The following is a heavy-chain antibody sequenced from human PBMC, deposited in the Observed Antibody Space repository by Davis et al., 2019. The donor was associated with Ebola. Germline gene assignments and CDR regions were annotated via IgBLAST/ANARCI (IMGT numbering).Heavy chain of an antibody. V-gene: IGHV4-30-4*01. CDR3: ARVPITSGLRGYSGYDTYQFYGMDV. CDR1: GGSISSGDYY. CDR2: IYYNGDT. J-gene: IGHJ6*02. D-gene: IGHD5-12*01. Sequence: MPSETLSLTCAVSGGSISSGDYYWSWIRQPPGKGLEWIGYIYYNGDTYYNPSLKSRVTISVDTSKNQFFLILNSVTAADTGVYYCARVPITSGLRGYSGYDTYQFYGMDVWDQGTTVTVSS.